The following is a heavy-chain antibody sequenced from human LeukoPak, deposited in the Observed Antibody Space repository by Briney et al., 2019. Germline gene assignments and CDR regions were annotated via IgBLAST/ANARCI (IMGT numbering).Heavy chain of an antibody. D-gene: IGHD4/OR15-4a*01. Sequence: ASVKVSCKASGYTFTSYGINWVRQAPVQGLEWMGWISTYNGNRNYAQNLQGRVTMTTDTSTSTAYMELRSLRSDDTAVYYCARGSNDYGAPGWFDPWGQGTLVTVSS. V-gene: IGHV1-18*01. J-gene: IGHJ5*02. CDR3: ARGSNDYGAPGWFDP. CDR1: GYTFTSYG. CDR2: ISTYNGNR.